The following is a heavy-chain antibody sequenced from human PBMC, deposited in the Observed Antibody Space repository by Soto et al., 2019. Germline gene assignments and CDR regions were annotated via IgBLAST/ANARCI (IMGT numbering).Heavy chain of an antibody. CDR1: GYRLPSYG. Sequence: GXCVKVACQPSGYRLPSYGIIWVRQAPGEGLEWMGWISAYNGNTNYAQKLQGRVTMTTDTSTSTAYMALRSLRSHETAPYYSARDHNGMDVCGQRTTVTVSS. V-gene: IGHV1-18*04. CDR3: ARDHNGMDV. CDR2: ISAYNGNT. J-gene: IGHJ6*02.